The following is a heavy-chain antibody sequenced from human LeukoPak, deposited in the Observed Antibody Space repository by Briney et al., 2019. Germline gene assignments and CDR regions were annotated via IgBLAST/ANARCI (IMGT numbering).Heavy chain of an antibody. CDR2: ISGSGGST. D-gene: IGHD4-17*01. Sequence: QTGGSLRLSCAASGFTFSSYGMHWVRQAPGKGLEWVSAISGSGGSTYYADSVKGRFTISRDNSKNTLYLQMNSLRAEDTAVYYCAKDYGDYDGYNWFDPWGQGTLVTVSS. CDR1: GFTFSSYG. V-gene: IGHV3-23*01. CDR3: AKDYGDYDGYNWFDP. J-gene: IGHJ5*02.